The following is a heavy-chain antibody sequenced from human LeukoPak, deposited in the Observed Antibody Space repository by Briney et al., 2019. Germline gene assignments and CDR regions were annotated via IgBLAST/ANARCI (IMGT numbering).Heavy chain of an antibody. D-gene: IGHD3-22*01. Sequence: GGSLRLSCAASGFTFDDYAMHWVRQAPGKGLEWVSGISWNSGSIGYADSVKGRFTISRDNAKNSLYLQMNSLRAEDTALYYCAKDRSPNYYDSSGPYFDYWGQGTLVTVSS. CDR3: AKDRSPNYYDSSGPYFDY. V-gene: IGHV3-9*01. J-gene: IGHJ4*02. CDR1: GFTFDDYA. CDR2: ISWNSGSI.